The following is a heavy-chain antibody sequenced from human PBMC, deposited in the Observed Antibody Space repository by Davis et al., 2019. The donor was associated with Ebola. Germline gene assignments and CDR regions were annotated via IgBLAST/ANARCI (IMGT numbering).Heavy chain of an antibody. V-gene: IGHV3-30*18. J-gene: IGHJ4*02. D-gene: IGHD4-17*01. CDR2: ISYDGSNK. CDR1: GFTFSSYG. CDR3: AKGGGDYGESQYYFDY. Sequence: GGSLRLSCAASGFTFSSYGMHWVRQAPGKGLEWVAVISYDGSNKYYADSVKGRFTISRDNSKNTLYLQMNSLTPEDTAAYYCAKGGGDYGESQYYFDYWGQGTLVTVSS.